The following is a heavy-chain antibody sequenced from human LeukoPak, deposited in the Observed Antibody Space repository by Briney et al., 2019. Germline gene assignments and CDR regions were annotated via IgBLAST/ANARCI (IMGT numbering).Heavy chain of an antibody. J-gene: IGHJ4*02. Sequence: PSETLSLTCTVSGHSISSGYYWGWIRQPPGKGLEWIGSIYHSGSTYYNPSLKSRVTISVDTSKNQFSLRLSSVTAADTAVYYCARLWNNFDSWGQGTLVTVSS. CDR1: GHSISSGYY. CDR3: ARLWNNFDS. D-gene: IGHD3-16*01. CDR2: IYHSGST. V-gene: IGHV4-38-2*02.